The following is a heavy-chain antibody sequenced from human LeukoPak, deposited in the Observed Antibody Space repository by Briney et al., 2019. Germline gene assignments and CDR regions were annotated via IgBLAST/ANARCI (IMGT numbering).Heavy chain of an antibody. CDR2: IYYSGST. V-gene: IGHV4-59*12. CDR1: GGSISSYY. CDR3: ARDSKPTADAFDI. Sequence: SETLSLTCTVSGGSISSYYWSWIRQPPGKGLEWIGYIYYSGSTNYNPSLKGRATISVDKSKNQLSLKVISVTAADTAMYYCARDSKPTADAFDIWGQGTMVTVSS. J-gene: IGHJ3*02. D-gene: IGHD4-17*01.